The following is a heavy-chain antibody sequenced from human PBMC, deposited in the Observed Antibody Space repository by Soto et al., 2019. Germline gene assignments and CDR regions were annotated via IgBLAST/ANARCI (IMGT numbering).Heavy chain of an antibody. V-gene: IGHV3-23*01. CDR3: TTVRYYSILLLRIDY. Sequence: PGGSLRLSCAASGFTFSSYAMSWVRQAPGKGLEWVSAISGSGGSTYCADSVKGRFTISRDNSKNTLYLQMISLRAEDTSVYYCTTVRYYSILLLRIDYRGQGTLVTVSS. D-gene: IGHD4-4*01. CDR1: GFTFSSYA. CDR2: ISGSGGST. J-gene: IGHJ4*02.